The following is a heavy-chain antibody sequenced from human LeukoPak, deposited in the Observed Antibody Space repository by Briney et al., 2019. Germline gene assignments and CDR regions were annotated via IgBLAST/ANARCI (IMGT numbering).Heavy chain of an antibody. J-gene: IGHJ6*03. V-gene: IGHV4-59*01. CDR3: ARDTPDGYNYYYYYMDV. CDR2: IYYSGST. D-gene: IGHD5-24*01. Sequence: PSETLSLTCAVYGGSFSSYYWSWIRQPPGKGLEWIGYIYYSGSTNYNPSLKSRVTISVDTSKNQFSLKLSSVTAADTAVYYCARDTPDGYNYYYYYMDVWGKGTTVTVSS. CDR1: GGSFSSYY.